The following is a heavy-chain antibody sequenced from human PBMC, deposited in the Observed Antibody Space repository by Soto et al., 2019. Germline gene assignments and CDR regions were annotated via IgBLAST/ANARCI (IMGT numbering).Heavy chain of an antibody. J-gene: IGHJ1*01. V-gene: IGHV3-66*01. Sequence: EVPLVESGGGLVQPGGSLRLSCAASGFTVSSNYMSWVRQAAGKGLEWVSVIYSGGGTYYADSVKGRFTISRDNSKNTLYLQMNSLRTEDTAVYYCARDVVGATTEYFQHWGQGTLVTVSS. CDR3: ARDVVGATTEYFQH. CDR2: IYSGGGT. D-gene: IGHD1-26*01. CDR1: GFTVSSNY.